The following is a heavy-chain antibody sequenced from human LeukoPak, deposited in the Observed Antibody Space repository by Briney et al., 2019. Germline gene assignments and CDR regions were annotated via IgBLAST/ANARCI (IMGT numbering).Heavy chain of an antibody. CDR1: GGTFISYA. CDR3: ARGYDFWSGHSYFDY. V-gene: IGHV1-69*13. CDR2: IIPIFGTA. Sequence: ASVKVSCKASGGTFISYAISWVRQAPGQGLEWMGGIIPIFGTANYAQKFQGRVTITADESTSTAYMELSSLRSEDTAVYYCARGYDFWSGHSYFDYWGQGTLVTVSS. J-gene: IGHJ4*02. D-gene: IGHD3-3*01.